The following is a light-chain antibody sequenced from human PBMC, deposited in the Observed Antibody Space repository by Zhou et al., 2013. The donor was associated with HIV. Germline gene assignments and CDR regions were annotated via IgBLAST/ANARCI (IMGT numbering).Light chain of an antibody. J-gene: IGKJ5*01. CDR3: MQSLQDPRT. V-gene: IGKV2-28*01. Sequence: DIVMTQSPLSLPVTPGEPASISCRSSQSLLHSNGYNYLDWYLQKPGQSPQLLIYLGSNRASGVPERFSGSGSGTDFTLKISRVEAEDVGVYHCMQSLQDPRTFGQGTRLE. CDR2: LGS. CDR1: QSLLHSNGYNY.